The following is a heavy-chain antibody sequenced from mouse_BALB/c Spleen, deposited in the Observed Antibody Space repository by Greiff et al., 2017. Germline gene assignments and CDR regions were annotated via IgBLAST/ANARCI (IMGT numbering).Heavy chain of an antibody. D-gene: IGHD2-3*01. CDR2: ISYSGST. CDR1: GDSITSGY. J-gene: IGHJ1*01. V-gene: IGHV3-8*02. Sequence: VQLQQSGPSLVKPSQTLSLTCSVTGDSITSGYWNWIRKFPGNKLEYMGYISYSGSTYYNPSLKSRISITRDTSKNQYYLQLNSVTTEDTATYYCARYRDDGYYVSYWYFDVWGAGTTVTVSS. CDR3: ARYRDDGYYVSYWYFDV.